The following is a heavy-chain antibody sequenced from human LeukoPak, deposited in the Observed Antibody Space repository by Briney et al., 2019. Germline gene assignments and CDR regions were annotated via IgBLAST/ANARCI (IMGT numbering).Heavy chain of an antibody. J-gene: IGHJ1*01. CDR2: ISGSGGST. D-gene: IGHD4-17*01. CDR3: AKGLGYGDYEYFQH. CDR1: GFTFSSYA. V-gene: IGHV3-23*01. Sequence: GGSLRLTCAASGFTFSSYAMSWVRQAPGKGLEWVSAISGSGGSTYYADSVKGRFTISRDNSKNTLYLQMNSLRAEDTAVYYCAKGLGYGDYEYFQHWGQGTLVTVSS.